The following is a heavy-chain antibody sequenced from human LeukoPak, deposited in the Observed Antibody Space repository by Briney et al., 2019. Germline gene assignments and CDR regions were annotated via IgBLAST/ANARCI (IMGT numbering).Heavy chain of an antibody. J-gene: IGHJ6*03. Sequence: PSGTLSLTCAVSGYSISSGYYWGWIRQPPGKGLEWIGRIYHSGSTYYNPSLKSRVTISVDTSKNQFSLKLSSVTAADTAVYYCARDQRGYSYGYGYYYYYMDVWGKGTTVTVSS. D-gene: IGHD5-18*01. CDR2: IYHSGST. V-gene: IGHV4-38-2*02. CDR3: ARDQRGYSYGYGYYYYYMDV. CDR1: GYSISSGYY.